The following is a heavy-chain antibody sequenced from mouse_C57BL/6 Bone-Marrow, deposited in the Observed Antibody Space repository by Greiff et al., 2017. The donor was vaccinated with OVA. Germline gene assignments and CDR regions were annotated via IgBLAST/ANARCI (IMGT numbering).Heavy chain of an antibody. CDR2: IYPGDGDT. V-gene: IGHV1-82*01. CDR1: GYAFSSSW. D-gene: IGHD1-1*01. CDR3: ARSGTTVGATDWYFDV. J-gene: IGHJ1*03. Sequence: QVQLQQSGPELVKPGASVKISCKASGYAFSSSWVNWVKQRPGKGLEWIGRIYPGDGDTNYNGKFKGKATLTADKSSSTAYMQLSSLTSEDSAVYFCARSGTTVGATDWYFDVWGTGTTVTVSS.